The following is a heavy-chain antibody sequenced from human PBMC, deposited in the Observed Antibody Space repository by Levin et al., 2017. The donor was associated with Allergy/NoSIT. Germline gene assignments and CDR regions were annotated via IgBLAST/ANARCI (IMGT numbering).Heavy chain of an antibody. CDR2: MNPESGKT. CDR1: GYSFNSYD. J-gene: IGHJ5*02. Sequence: GESLKISCQASGYSFNSYDINWVRQATGQGLEWMGWMNPESGKTDYAQKFQGRVTMTSDTSINTAYMELSSLRPEDTAVYYCARAPSYDTWNTFRIWFDPWGQGTLVTVSS. D-gene: IGHD2/OR15-2a*01. CDR3: ARAPSYDTWNTFRIWFDP. V-gene: IGHV1-8*02.